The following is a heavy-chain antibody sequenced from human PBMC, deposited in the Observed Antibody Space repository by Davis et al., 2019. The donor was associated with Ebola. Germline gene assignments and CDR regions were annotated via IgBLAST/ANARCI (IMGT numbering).Heavy chain of an antibody. Sequence: PSETLSLTCAVYGGSFSGYYWSWIRQPAGKGLEWIGHIYTSGSTNYNPSLKRRVTISVDTSKNQFSLKLGSVTAADTAVYYCARGRYCSGGSCSFDYWGQGTLVTVSS. CDR1: GGSFSGYY. V-gene: IGHV4-59*10. J-gene: IGHJ4*02. D-gene: IGHD2-15*01. CDR2: IYTSGST. CDR3: ARGRYCSGGSCSFDY.